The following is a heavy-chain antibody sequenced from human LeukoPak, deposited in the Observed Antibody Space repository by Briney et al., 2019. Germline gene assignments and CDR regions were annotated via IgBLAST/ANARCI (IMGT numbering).Heavy chain of an antibody. V-gene: IGHV4-39*01. Sequence: PSETLSLTCTVSGGSISSSSYYWGWIRQTPGKGLEWIGSIYYSGSTYSNPSLKGRVTISIDTSKNQFSLKLSSVTAADTAVYYCGTGRGWFDPWGQGTLVTVSS. D-gene: IGHD1-1*01. J-gene: IGHJ5*02. CDR1: GGSISSSSYY. CDR3: GTGRGWFDP. CDR2: IYYSGST.